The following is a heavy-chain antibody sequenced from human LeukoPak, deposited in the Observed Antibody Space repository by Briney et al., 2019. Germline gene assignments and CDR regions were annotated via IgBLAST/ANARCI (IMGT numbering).Heavy chain of an antibody. V-gene: IGHV1-2*02. J-gene: IGHJ3*02. CDR3: AVRGPYDSSGYYPRPFDAFDI. CDR1: GYTFTGYY. CDR2: IDPNTGTT. Sequence: VASVKVSFKASGYTFTGYYMHWVRQAPGQGLEWMGWIDPNTGTTKYVQKFQGRVTMTRDTSISTAYMELSRLRSDDTAVYYCAVRGPYDSSGYYPRPFDAFDIWGQGTMVTVSS. D-gene: IGHD3-22*01.